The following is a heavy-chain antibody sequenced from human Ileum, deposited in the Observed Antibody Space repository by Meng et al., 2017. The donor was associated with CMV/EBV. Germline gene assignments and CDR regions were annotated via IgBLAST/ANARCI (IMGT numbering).Heavy chain of an antibody. J-gene: IGHJ4*02. Sequence: FSNHWMHWVRHAPGKGLVWVSRIKTDGSSTSYADSVKGRFTISRDNAKNTLYLQMDSLRDEDTAVYYCTRDFNRDTYGYTGYALDYWGRGTLVTVSS. D-gene: IGHD3-9*01. V-gene: IGHV3-74*01. CDR3: TRDFNRDTYGYTGYALDY. CDR1: FSNHW. CDR2: IKTDGSST.